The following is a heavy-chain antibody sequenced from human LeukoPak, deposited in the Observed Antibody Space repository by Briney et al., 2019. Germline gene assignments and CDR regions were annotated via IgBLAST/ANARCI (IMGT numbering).Heavy chain of an antibody. D-gene: IGHD5-24*01. CDR1: GGSISSYF. Sequence: SETLSLTCTVSGGSISSYFWSWIRQPPGKGLEWIGYIYYSGSTDYNPSLTSRVTISVDTSKNQFSLRLSSVTAADTAVYYCARHLKKDGYNYYFDYWGQGTLVTVSS. CDR3: ARHLKKDGYNYYFDY. J-gene: IGHJ4*02. CDR2: IYYSGST. V-gene: IGHV4-59*08.